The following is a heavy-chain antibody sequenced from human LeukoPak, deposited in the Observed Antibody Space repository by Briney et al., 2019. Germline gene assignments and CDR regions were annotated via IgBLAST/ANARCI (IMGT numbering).Heavy chain of an antibody. J-gene: IGHJ4*02. CDR2: IYTSGST. Sequence: SETLSLTCTVSGGSISSYYWSWIRQPAGKGLEWIGRIYTSGSTNYNPSLKSRVTMSVDTSKNQFSLKLSSVTAADTAVYYCAREQSAYYDILTGYTPVRYFDYWGQGTLVTVSS. CDR1: GGSISSYY. CDR3: AREQSAYYDILTGYTPVRYFDY. V-gene: IGHV4-4*07. D-gene: IGHD3-9*01.